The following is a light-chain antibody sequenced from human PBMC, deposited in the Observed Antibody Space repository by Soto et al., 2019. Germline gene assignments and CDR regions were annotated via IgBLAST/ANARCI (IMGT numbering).Light chain of an antibody. V-gene: IGLV2-14*01. CDR3: TSWTTSTTMK. CDR1: SSDVGAYNY. J-gene: IGLJ2*01. Sequence: QSALTQPASVSGSPGQSITISCTGTSSDVGAYNYVSWYQQHSGKAPKLMIYDVNIRPSGVSNRFSGSKSGNTASLTISGLQAEDEADYYCTSWTTSTTMKFGGGTQLTVL. CDR2: DVN.